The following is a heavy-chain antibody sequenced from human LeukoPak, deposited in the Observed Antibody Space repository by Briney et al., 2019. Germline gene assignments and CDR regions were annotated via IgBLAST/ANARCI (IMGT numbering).Heavy chain of an antibody. D-gene: IGHD3-16*01. J-gene: IGHJ4*02. CDR1: GFTVITND. Sequence: PGGSLRLSCAASGFTVITNDMTWVRQPPGPAPEPVSVLYSDGNTKYADSVQGRFTISRDNSKNTLYLEMNSLSPDDTAVYYCARGVEPLAANTLAYWGQGTLVTVSS. CDR2: LYSDGNT. CDR3: ARGVEPLAANTLAY. V-gene: IGHV3-53*01.